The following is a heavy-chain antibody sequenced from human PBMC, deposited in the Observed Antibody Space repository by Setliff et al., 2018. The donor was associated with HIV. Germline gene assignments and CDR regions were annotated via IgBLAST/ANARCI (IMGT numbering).Heavy chain of an antibody. CDR3: ASLGFNYYDSSGYPHFDALDI. CDR2: IYPGDSDT. V-gene: IGHV5-51*01. CDR1: GYSFTSYR. D-gene: IGHD3-22*01. J-gene: IGHJ3*02. Sequence: PGESLKISCKGSGYSFTSYRIGWVRQMPGKGLEWMGIIYPGDSDTRYSPSFQGQVTISADKSISTAYLQWSSLKASDTAMYYCASLGFNYYDSSGYPHFDALDIWGQGTMVTVSS.